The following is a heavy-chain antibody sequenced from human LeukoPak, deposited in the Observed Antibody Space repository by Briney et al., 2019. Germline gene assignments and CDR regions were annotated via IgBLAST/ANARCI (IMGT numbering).Heavy chain of an antibody. CDR2: IKKDGSEK. J-gene: IGHJ5*02. CDR3: ARANLWFGESTP. V-gene: IGHV3-7*01. Sequence: PGGSLRLSCAASGFTFSSHWMSWVRQAPGKGLEWVANIKKDGSEKYYVDSVKGRFTISRDNAKNSLYLQMNSLRAEDTAVYYCARANLWFGESTPWGQGTLSPSPQ. D-gene: IGHD3-10*01. CDR1: GFTFSSHW.